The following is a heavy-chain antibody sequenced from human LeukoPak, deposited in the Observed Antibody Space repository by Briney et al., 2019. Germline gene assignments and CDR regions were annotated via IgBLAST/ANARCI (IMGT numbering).Heavy chain of an antibody. J-gene: IGHJ4*02. D-gene: IGHD1-1*01. CDR1: GVPISSRSYY. V-gene: IGHV4-30-4*08. Sequence: SSETLSLTCSVSGVPISSRSYYWSWIRQPPGKGLEWIGYIYYSGSTYYNPSLKSRVTISVDTSKNQFSLKLSSVTAADTAVYYCARDRGERRFDYWGQGTLVIVSS. CDR2: IYYSGST. CDR3: ARDRGERRFDY.